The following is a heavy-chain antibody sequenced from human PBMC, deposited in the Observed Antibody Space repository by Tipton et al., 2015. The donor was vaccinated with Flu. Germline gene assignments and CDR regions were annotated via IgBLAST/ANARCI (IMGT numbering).Heavy chain of an antibody. D-gene: IGHD3-16*01. Sequence: TLSLTCAVSGGSFSGYYWSWIRQPPGKGLEWIGEINHNGSTNYNPSLKSRVTISVDTSKKQFSLKLSSMTAADTAVYYCARGGGFNWFGPWGQGTLVTVSS. V-gene: IGHV4-34*01. CDR3: ARGGGFNWFGP. CDR2: INHNGST. J-gene: IGHJ5*02. CDR1: GGSFSGYY.